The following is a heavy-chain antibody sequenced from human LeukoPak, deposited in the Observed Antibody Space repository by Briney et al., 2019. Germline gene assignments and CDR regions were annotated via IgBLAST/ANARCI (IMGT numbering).Heavy chain of an antibody. CDR2: INHSGST. CDR1: GGSISTTNYY. D-gene: IGHD6-19*01. V-gene: IGHV4-39*07. CDR3: ARGEVLLWAWLVPKAFDI. J-gene: IGHJ3*02. Sequence: KSSETLSLTCTVSGGSISTTNYYWGWIRQPPGKGLEWIGEINHSGSTNYNPSLKSRVTISVDTSKNQFSLKLSSVTAADTAVYYCARGEVLLWAWLVPKAFDIWGQGTMVTVSS.